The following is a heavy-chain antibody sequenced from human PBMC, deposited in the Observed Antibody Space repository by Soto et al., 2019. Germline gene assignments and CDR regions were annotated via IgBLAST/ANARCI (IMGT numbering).Heavy chain of an antibody. D-gene: IGHD3-3*01. CDR2: ISAYNGNT. V-gene: IGHV1-18*01. CDR1: GYTFTIYG. J-gene: IGHJ6*03. CDR3: ARGSITIFGVVMDTNYYMDV. Sequence: ASVKVSCKASGYTFTIYGISWVRQAPGQGLEWMGWISAYNGNTNYAQKLQGRVTMTTDTSTSTAYMELRSLRSDDTAVYYCARGSITIFGVVMDTNYYMDVWGKGTTVTVSS.